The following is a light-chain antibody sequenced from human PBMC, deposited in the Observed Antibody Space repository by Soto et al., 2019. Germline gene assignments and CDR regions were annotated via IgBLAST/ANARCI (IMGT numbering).Light chain of an antibody. CDR3: QQYKSSPLT. CDR2: DAS. Sequence: DIQMTQSPSTLYASVGDRVTITCRASQTISSWLAWYQQKPGKAPKLLIYDASSLESGVPSRFSGSGSGTEFTLTISSLQPDDFATYYCQQYKSSPLTFGRGTKVEI. CDR1: QTISSW. V-gene: IGKV1-5*01. J-gene: IGKJ1*01.